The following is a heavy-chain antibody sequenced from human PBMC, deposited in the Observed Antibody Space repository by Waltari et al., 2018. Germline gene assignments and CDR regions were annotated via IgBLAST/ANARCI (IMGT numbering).Heavy chain of an antibody. CDR3: ARHFPDYQTYYYGMDV. J-gene: IGHJ6*02. CDR2: IFDSGST. Sequence: VSGGSIGTGTVYWGWIRQPPGKGLEWIGTIFDSGSTFYNPSLDSRATISIDTSKNQFSLKLNSVTAADAAVYYCARHFPDYQTYYYGMDVWGQGTTVTVSS. CDR1: GGSIGTGTVY. V-gene: IGHV4-39*01. D-gene: IGHD4-17*01.